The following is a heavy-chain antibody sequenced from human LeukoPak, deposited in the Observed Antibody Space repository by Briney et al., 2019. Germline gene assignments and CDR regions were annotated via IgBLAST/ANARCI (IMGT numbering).Heavy chain of an antibody. CDR3: ARVGSSWNVDY. CDR2: IYYSGST. Sequence: SETLSLTCTVSGGSIGSYYWSWIRQPPGKGLEWIGYIYYSGSTNYNPSLKSRVTISVDTSKNQFSLKLSSVTAADTAVYYCARVGSSWNVDYWGQGTLVTVSS. V-gene: IGHV4-59*01. CDR1: GGSIGSYY. D-gene: IGHD6-13*01. J-gene: IGHJ4*02.